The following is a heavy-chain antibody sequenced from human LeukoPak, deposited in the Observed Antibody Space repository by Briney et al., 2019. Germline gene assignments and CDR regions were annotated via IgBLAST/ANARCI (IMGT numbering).Heavy chain of an antibody. CDR3: ARYSSSWYGGFDY. CDR2: ISSSSSYI. CDR1: GFTFSSYS. V-gene: IGHV3-21*04. D-gene: IGHD6-13*01. J-gene: IGHJ4*02. Sequence: PGGSLRLSCAASGFTFSSYSMNWVRQAPGKELEWVSSISSSSSYIYYADSVKGRFTISRDNAKNSLYLQMNSLRAEDTAVYYCARYSSSWYGGFDYWGQGTLVTVSS.